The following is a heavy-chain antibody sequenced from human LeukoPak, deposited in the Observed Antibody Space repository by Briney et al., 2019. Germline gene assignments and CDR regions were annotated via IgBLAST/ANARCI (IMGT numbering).Heavy chain of an antibody. J-gene: IGHJ6*02. V-gene: IGHV3-13*04. CDR1: GFTFSRYD. Sequence: PGGSLRLSCAASGFTFSRYDMHWVRRRTGIGLEWVSAIGTAGDTYYPDSVKGRFTISRENAKNSLYLQMNSLRDGDTAVYYCARDVSGYGMDVWGQGTTVTVSS. CDR2: IGTAGDT. D-gene: IGHD7-27*01. CDR3: ARDVSGYGMDV.